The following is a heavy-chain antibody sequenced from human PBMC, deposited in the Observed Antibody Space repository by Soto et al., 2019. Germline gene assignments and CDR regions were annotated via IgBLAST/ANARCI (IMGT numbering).Heavy chain of an antibody. D-gene: IGHD3-3*01. CDR2: IYPRDSNI. CDR1: RYSFTRNW. CDR3: ASLFGSPGYYYGFDV. Sequence: PVESLKISCKRSRYSFTRNWIGWVRQMPGKGLEWMGIIYPRDSNIKYSPSFQGQVSISADKSINTSYLQWSSLKASDTAIYYCASLFGSPGYYYGFDVWGRGTTVTVSS. V-gene: IGHV5-51*01. J-gene: IGHJ6*02.